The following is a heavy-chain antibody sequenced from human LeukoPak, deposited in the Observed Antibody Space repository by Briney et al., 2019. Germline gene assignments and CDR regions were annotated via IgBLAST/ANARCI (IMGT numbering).Heavy chain of an antibody. CDR3: ARGGYCSGGSCYLDY. D-gene: IGHD2-15*01. V-gene: IGHV4-30-2*01. Sequence: SETLSLTCTVSGGSISSGGYYWSWIRQPPGKGLEWIGYIYHSGSTYYNPSLKSRVTISVDRSKNQFSLKLSSVTAAVTAVYYCARGGYCSGGSCYLDYWGQGTLVTVSS. CDR1: GGSISSGGYY. J-gene: IGHJ4*02. CDR2: IYHSGST.